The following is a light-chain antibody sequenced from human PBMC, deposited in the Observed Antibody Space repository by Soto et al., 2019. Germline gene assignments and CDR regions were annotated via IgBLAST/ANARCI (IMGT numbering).Light chain of an antibody. CDR1: GSSIGTNT. CDR3: AAWDGSLNNVL. Sequence: QSVLTQPPSASGTPGQRVTISCSGSGSSIGTNTVNWYRQLPGTAPKLLIYGNNQRPSGVPDRFSGSKSGTSASLAISGLQSEDEADYYCAAWDGSLNNVLFGEGTQLTVL. V-gene: IGLV1-44*01. J-gene: IGLJ2*01. CDR2: GNN.